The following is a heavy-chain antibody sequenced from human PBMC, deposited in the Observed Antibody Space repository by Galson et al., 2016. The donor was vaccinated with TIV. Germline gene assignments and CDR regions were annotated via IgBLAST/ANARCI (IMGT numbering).Heavy chain of an antibody. CDR1: GFSLSTSGVG. J-gene: IGHJ4*02. Sequence: PALVKPTQTHTLTCTFSGFSLSTSGVGVGWFRQTPGKAPEWLALIFWDDDRRYSPSLKTRLTISKDTSKNQVVLIVTDMDPVDTATYFCAHKKYCGYSSCHFDFWGPGTLVTVSS. D-gene: IGHD5-12*01. CDR3: AHKKYCGYSSCHFDF. V-gene: IGHV2-5*02. CDR2: IFWDDDR.